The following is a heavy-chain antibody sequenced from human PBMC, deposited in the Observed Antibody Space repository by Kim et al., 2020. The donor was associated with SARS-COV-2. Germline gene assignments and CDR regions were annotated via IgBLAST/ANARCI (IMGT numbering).Heavy chain of an antibody. Sequence: GGSLRLSCTPSGFTFTDHDMHWVRQIPGKGLQWVSSIGFLGDSYYPDSVKGRFTVSRDNAKSSLFLDMHSLRAGDTAVYYCARGGVGTGRGLYCSLDVWGQGSTVTVSS. J-gene: IGHJ6*02. CDR3: ARGGVGTGRGLYCSLDV. V-gene: IGHV3-13*01. CDR1: GFTFTDHD. CDR2: IGFLGDS. D-gene: IGHD7-27*01.